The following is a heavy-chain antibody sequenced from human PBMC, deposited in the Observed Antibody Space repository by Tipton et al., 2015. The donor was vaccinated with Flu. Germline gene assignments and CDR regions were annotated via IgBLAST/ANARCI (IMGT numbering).Heavy chain of an antibody. CDR1: GGSISSGGGY. CDR2: IYYSGST. V-gene: IGHV4-31*01. J-gene: IGHJ6*02. Sequence: LSLTCTVSGGSISSGGGYWTWIRQHPGKGLEWVGSIYYSGSTYYNPSLKSPVTISVDTSKNQFSLKLSSVTAADTAAYYCARDQGFGGGMTYDYFAMDVWGPGTTVTVSS. D-gene: IGHD3-10*01. CDR3: ARDQGFGGGMTYDYFAMDV.